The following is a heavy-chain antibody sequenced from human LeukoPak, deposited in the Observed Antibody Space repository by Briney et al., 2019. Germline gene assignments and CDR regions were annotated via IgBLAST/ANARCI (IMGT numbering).Heavy chain of an antibody. CDR3: ASMAYCGGDCHNWFDP. Sequence: GGSLRLSCAASGFTFSSYSMNWVRQAPGKGLEWVASISSSSYIYYADSVKGRFTISRDNAKNSLYLQMNSLRAEDTAVYYCASMAYCGGDCHNWFDPWGQGTLVTVSS. CDR2: ISSSSYI. D-gene: IGHD2-21*02. CDR1: GFTFSSYS. V-gene: IGHV3-21*01. J-gene: IGHJ5*02.